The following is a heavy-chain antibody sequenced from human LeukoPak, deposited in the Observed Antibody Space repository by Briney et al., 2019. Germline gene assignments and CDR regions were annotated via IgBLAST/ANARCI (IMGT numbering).Heavy chain of an antibody. D-gene: IGHD6-6*01. J-gene: IGHJ5*02. V-gene: IGHV1-46*01. Sequence: ASVKVSCKASGYTFTSYYMHWVRQAPGQGLEWMGIINPSGGSTSYAQKFQGKVTMTRDTSTSTVYMELSSLRSEDTAVYYCARVRFSRYSSSDVLNWFDPWGQGTLVTVSS. CDR2: INPSGGST. CDR1: GYTFTSYY. CDR3: ARVRFSRYSSSDVLNWFDP.